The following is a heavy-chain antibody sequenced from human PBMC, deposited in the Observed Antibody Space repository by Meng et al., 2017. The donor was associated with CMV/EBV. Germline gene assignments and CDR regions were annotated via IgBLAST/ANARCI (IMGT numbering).Heavy chain of an antibody. Sequence: SETLSLTCTVSGGSISSYYWSWIRQLPGKGLEWIGYIYYSGSTNYNPSLKSRVTISVDTSKNQFSLKLSSVTAADTAVYYCARDRDDFWSGRYFDYWGQGTLVTVSS. CDR3: ARDRDDFWSGRYFDY. J-gene: IGHJ4*02. CDR1: GGSISSYY. CDR2: IYYSGST. V-gene: IGHV4-59*01. D-gene: IGHD3-3*01.